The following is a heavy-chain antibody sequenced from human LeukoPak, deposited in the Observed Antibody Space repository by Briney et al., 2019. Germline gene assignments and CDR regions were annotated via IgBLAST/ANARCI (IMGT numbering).Heavy chain of an antibody. J-gene: IGHJ4*02. CDR2: IYSGGST. V-gene: IGHV3-53*01. CDR3: AGRVHGDYPFFDY. D-gene: IGHD4-17*01. Sequence: GGPQRLSCAASDFTVWNKYMSRARRARGKRVEGVSPIYSGGSTNYADSVKGRFVISKDNFRNTLYLQMNNLRADDTAVYYCAGRVHGDYPFFDYWGQGTLVTVSS. CDR1: DFTVWNKY.